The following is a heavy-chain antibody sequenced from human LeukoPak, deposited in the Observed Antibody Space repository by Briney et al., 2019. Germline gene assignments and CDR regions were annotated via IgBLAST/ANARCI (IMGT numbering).Heavy chain of an antibody. V-gene: IGHV5-51*01. CDR3: ARQKYSSGHDGFDV. D-gene: IGHD6-19*01. Sequence: GESLKISCKVSGYTFSTYWIGWVRQMPGKGLEWMGIIYPGDPDTRYNPSFQGQVTISADKSINTAYLQWSSLKASATGIYYCARQKYSSGHDGFDVWGQGTMVTVSS. CDR2: IYPGDPDT. CDR1: GYTFSTYW. J-gene: IGHJ3*01.